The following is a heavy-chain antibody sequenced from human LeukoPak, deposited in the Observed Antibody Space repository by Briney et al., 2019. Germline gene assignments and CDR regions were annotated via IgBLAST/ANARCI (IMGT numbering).Heavy chain of an antibody. D-gene: IGHD3-10*01. CDR2: MNPDGTTV. CDR1: GFTFTTSY. Sequence: GGSLRLSCLTSGFTFTTSYMVWVRQAPGKGLEWVAGMNPDGTTVYYVDSVKGRFTVSRDNANNSLYLQMNNLRVEDTAVYYCARDPAFGAIDYWGQGTLVT. V-gene: IGHV3-7*01. CDR3: ARDPAFGAIDY. J-gene: IGHJ4*02.